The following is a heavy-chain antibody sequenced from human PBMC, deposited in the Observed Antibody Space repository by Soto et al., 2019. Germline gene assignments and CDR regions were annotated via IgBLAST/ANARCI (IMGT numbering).Heavy chain of an antibody. Sequence: TSETLSLTCAVYGGSFSGYYWSWIRQPPGKGLEWIGEINHSGSTNYNPSLKSRVTISVDTSKNQFSLKLSSVTAADTAVYYCARAAGYCSGGSCYLNWFDPWGQGTLVTVS. CDR2: INHSGST. CDR3: ARAAGYCSGGSCYLNWFDP. CDR1: GGSFSGYY. D-gene: IGHD2-15*01. J-gene: IGHJ5*02. V-gene: IGHV4-34*01.